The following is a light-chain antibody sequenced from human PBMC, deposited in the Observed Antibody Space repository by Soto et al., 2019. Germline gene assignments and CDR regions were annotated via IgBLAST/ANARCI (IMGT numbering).Light chain of an antibody. CDR2: EVS. V-gene: IGLV2-23*02. J-gene: IGLJ1*01. CDR3: CSYAGSSTLYV. CDR1: SSDVGSYNL. Sequence: QYVLTQPASVSGSPGQSITISWTGTSSDVGSYNLVSWYQQHPGKAPKLMIYEVSKRPSGVSNRFSGSKSGNTASLTISGLQAEDEADYYCCSYAGSSTLYVFGTGTKLTVL.